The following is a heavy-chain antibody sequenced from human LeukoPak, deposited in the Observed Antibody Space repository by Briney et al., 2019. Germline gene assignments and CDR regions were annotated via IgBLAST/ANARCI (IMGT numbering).Heavy chain of an antibody. V-gene: IGHV3-74*01. J-gene: IGHJ4*02. CDR2: TNSDGSTT. CDR1: GFTFSTFW. CDR3: GRGMRDYYGLDY. Sequence: QAGGYLRLSCAASGFTFSTFWMHWVRQAPGKGLVWVSHTNSDGSTTDYADSVRGRFTISRDNAKNTLYLQMNSLTVEDTAVYYCGRGMRDYYGLDYWGRGILVTVSS. D-gene: IGHD3-10*01.